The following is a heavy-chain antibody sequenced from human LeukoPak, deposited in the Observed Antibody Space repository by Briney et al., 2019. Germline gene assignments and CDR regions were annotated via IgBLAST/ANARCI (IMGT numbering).Heavy chain of an antibody. CDR3: AREGGFYRPLDY. Sequence: SETLSLTCDVSGGSVTSTNWWTWVRQPPGKGLEWIGKVHLDGRTNYNPSLKSRLTMSVDLPENHISLKLTSVAAADTAVYYCAREGGFYRPLDYSGQGTLVTVSS. CDR2: VHLDGRT. J-gene: IGHJ4*02. D-gene: IGHD3-3*01. V-gene: IGHV4-4*02. CDR1: GGSVTSTNW.